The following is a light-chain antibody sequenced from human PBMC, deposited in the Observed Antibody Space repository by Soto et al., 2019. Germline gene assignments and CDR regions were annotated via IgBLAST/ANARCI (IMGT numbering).Light chain of an antibody. CDR2: KAS. CDR1: QSVTLW. CDR3: QQYNSYPYT. J-gene: IGKJ2*01. Sequence: DIQMTQSPSILSASVGDGVTIACRASQSVTLWLTWYQQKPGKAPKLLLYKASTLESGVPSRFSGNGSETDFTLTISSLQPDVIGTYYCQQYNSYPYTFGQGTKLEIK. V-gene: IGKV1-5*03.